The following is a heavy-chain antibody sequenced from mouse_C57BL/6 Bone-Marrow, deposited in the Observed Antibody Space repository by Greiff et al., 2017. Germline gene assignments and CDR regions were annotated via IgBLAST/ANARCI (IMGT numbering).Heavy chain of an antibody. J-gene: IGHJ1*03. CDR2: IWRGGST. CDR3: AKIYYDYDGWYFDV. CDR1: GFSLTSYG. V-gene: IGHV2-5*01. D-gene: IGHD2-4*01. Sequence: QVQLQQSGPGLVQPSQSLSITCTVSGFSLTSYGVHWVRQSPGKGLEWLGVIWRGGSTDYNAAFMSRLSITKDNSKSQVFFKMNSLQADDTAIYYCAKIYYDYDGWYFDVWGTGTTVTVSS.